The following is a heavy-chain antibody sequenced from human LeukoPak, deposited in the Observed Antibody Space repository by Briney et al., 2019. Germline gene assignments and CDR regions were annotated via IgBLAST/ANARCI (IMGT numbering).Heavy chain of an antibody. D-gene: IGHD3-10*01. CDR1: GFSYSSYW. V-gene: IGHV3-7*01. CDR3: ARHGSGSPREDY. J-gene: IGHJ4*02. CDR2: IKQDGSEK. Sequence: GGSLRLSCAASGFSYSSYWMSWVHQAPGKELKWVANIKQDGSEKHYVDSVRGRFTISRDNAKNSLYLQMNSLRAEDTAVYYCARHGSGSPREDYWGQGTLVTVYS.